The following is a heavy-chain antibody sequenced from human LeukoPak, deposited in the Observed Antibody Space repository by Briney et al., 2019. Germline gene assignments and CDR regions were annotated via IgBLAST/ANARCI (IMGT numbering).Heavy chain of an antibody. J-gene: IGHJ4*02. CDR1: GGSISSSSYY. Sequence: KPSETLSLTCTVSGGSISSSSYYWGWIRQPPGKGLEWIGSIYYSGSTYYNLSLKSRVTISVETSKNQFSLKLSSVTAADTAVYYCARDERYGHNRHRDVYFDYWGQGTLVTVSS. CDR2: IYYSGST. V-gene: IGHV4-39*07. CDR3: ARDERYGHNRHRDVYFDY. D-gene: IGHD5-24*01.